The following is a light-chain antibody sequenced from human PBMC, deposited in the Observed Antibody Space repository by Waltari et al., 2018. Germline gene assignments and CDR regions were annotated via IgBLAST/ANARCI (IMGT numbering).Light chain of an antibody. J-gene: IGLJ3*02. CDR1: NSNIGNNY. V-gene: IGLV1-47*01. Sequence: QSVLTQPPSASGTPGQRVTISCSGSNSNIGNNYVSWYQQLPGTAPKLLIYRDDQRPSWVPDRFSGSKSGTSASLAISGLRSEDEADYYCEAWDGSLSGVFGAGTKLTVL. CDR3: EAWDGSLSGV. CDR2: RDD.